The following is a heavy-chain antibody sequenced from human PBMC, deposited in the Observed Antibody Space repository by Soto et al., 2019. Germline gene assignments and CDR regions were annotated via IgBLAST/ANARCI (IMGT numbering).Heavy chain of an antibody. CDR2: ISRGGNTI. CDR3: ARIYNNYGLSYFYMDV. V-gene: IGHV3-11*01. J-gene: IGHJ6*03. Sequence: GGSLRLSCAVSGFTFSDNYMSWIRQAPGKGLEWVSHISRGGNTIYYADSVKGRFTISRDNTKNSLYLQMNSLRAEDTAVYYCARIYNNYGLSYFYMDVWGKGTTVTVSS. D-gene: IGHD4-4*01. CDR1: GFTFSDNY.